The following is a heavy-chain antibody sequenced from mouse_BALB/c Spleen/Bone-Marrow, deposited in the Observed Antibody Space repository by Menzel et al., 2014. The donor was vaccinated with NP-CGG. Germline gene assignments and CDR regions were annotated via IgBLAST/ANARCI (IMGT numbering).Heavy chain of an antibody. D-gene: IGHD2-14*01. J-gene: IGHJ4*01. CDR2: IWRGGSI. CDR3: AKIGTTTGAMDY. CDR1: GFSLTSYG. Sequence: VQLQQSGPGLVQPSQSLSITCTVSGFSLTSYGVHWVRQSPGKGLERLGVIWRGGSIDYNAAFMSRLSITKDNSKSQVFFKMNSLQADDTAIYYCAKIGTTTGAMDYWGQGSSVTVSS. V-gene: IGHV2-5*01.